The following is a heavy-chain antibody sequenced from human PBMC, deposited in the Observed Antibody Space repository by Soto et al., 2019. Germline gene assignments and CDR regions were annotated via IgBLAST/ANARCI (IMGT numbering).Heavy chain of an antibody. CDR3: ARGSLDY. J-gene: IGHJ4*02. Sequence: XETLSLPGAVYGGSFSGYYWSWIRQPPGKGLEWIGEIKHSGSTNYNPSLKSRVTISVDTSKKQFSLKLSSVTAADTAAYYCARGSLDYWGQGTLVTVSS. CDR2: IKHSGST. CDR1: GGSFSGYY. V-gene: IGHV4-34*01.